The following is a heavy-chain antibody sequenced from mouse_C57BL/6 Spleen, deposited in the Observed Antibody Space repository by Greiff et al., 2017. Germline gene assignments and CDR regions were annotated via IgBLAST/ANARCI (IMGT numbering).Heavy chain of an antibody. V-gene: IGHV1-80*01. J-gene: IGHJ4*01. Sequence: QVQLKESGAELVKPGASVKISCKASGYAFSSYWMNGVKQRPGKGLEWIGQIYPGDGDTNYNGKFKGKATLTADKSSSTAYMQLSSLTSEDSAVYFCARKSYYGSSLYYAMDYWGQGTSVTVSS. CDR1: GYAFSSYW. CDR3: ARKSYYGSSLYYAMDY. D-gene: IGHD1-1*01. CDR2: IYPGDGDT.